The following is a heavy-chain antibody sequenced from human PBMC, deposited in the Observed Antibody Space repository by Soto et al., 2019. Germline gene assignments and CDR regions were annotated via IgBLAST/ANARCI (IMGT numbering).Heavy chain of an antibody. Sequence: EVQLVESGGGSVQPGRSLRLSCAASGFSFDDYGMHWVRQGPGKGLEWVSGISWNSCDIYYADSVKGRFTISRANAKRSLYLQINSLRPEDTPLYHCVKDNALDRDGQFDYWVQGILVTVFS. CDR2: ISWNSCDI. CDR3: VKDNALDRDGQFDY. CDR1: GFSFDDYG. V-gene: IGHV3-9*01. D-gene: IGHD2-2*03. J-gene: IGHJ4*02.